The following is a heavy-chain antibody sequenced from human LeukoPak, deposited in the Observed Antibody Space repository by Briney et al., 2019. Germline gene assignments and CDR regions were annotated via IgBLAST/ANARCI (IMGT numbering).Heavy chain of an antibody. V-gene: IGHV2-5*02. J-gene: IGHJ4*02. CDR3: AHRLRAPGSGNYYSFDY. D-gene: IGHD3-10*01. CDR1: GLSLSSTGVG. Sequence: SGPTLVNPTQTLTLTCTLSGLSLSSTGVGVGWIRQPPGKALEWLALIYWDDDKRYSPSLKSRLTITKDTSKNQVVLTMTNVDPVDTATYYCAHRLRAPGSGNYYSFDYWGQGTLVTVSS. CDR2: IYWDDDK.